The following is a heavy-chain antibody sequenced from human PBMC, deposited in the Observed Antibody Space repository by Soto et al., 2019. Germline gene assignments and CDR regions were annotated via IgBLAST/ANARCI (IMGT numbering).Heavy chain of an antibody. J-gene: IGHJ5*02. D-gene: IGHD3-9*01. Sequence: SETLSLTCTFSGGSISSSSYYWGWIRQPPGKGLEWIGSIYYSGSTYYNPSLKSRVTISVDTSKNQFSLKLSSVTAADTAVYYCARVPLSGDDILTGFWFDPWGQGTLVTFSS. CDR1: GGSISSSSYY. V-gene: IGHV4-39*07. CDR2: IYYSGST. CDR3: ARVPLSGDDILTGFWFDP.